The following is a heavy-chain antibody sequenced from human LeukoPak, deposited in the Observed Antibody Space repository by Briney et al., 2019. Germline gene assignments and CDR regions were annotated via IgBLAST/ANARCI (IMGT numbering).Heavy chain of an antibody. CDR3: ARLKSGSRFDY. CDR1: GFTVSSNC. J-gene: IGHJ4*02. V-gene: IGHV3-53*01. CDR2: IYSGGST. Sequence: GGSLRLSCAASGFTVSSNCMSWVRQAPGKGLEWVSVIYSGGSTYYADSVKGRLTISRDNSKNTLYLQMNSLRAEDTAVYYCARLKSGSRFDYWGQGTLVTVSS. D-gene: IGHD3-10*01.